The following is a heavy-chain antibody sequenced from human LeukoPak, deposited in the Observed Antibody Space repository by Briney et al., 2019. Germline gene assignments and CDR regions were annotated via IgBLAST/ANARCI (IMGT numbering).Heavy chain of an antibody. CDR3: ARQAVRVGTTIGWFDP. Sequence: GESLKISCKGSGYSFTSYWIGWVRQMPGKGLEWMGIIYPGDSDTRYSPSSQGQVTISADKSISTAYLQWSSLKASDTAMYYCARQAVRVGTTIGWFDPWGQGTLVTVSS. CDR2: IYPGDSDT. CDR1: GYSFTSYW. J-gene: IGHJ5*02. V-gene: IGHV5-51*01. D-gene: IGHD1-26*01.